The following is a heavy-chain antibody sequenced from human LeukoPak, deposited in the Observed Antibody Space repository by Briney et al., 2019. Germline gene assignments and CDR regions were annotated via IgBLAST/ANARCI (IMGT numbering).Heavy chain of an antibody. V-gene: IGHV4-59*01. D-gene: IGHD2-15*01. CDR3: ARVHYCSGGSCPDAFDI. CDR1: GGSISCYY. CDR2: IYYSGST. Sequence: SETLSLTCTVSGGSISCYYWSWIRQPPGKGLEWIGYIYYSGSTNYNPSLKSRVTISVDTSKNQFSLKLSSVTAADTAVYYCARVHYCSGGSCPDAFDIWGQGTMVTVSS. J-gene: IGHJ3*02.